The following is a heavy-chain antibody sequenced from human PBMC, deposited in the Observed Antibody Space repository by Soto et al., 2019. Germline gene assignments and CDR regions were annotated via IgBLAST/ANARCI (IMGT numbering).Heavy chain of an antibody. CDR1: GFTFSSYS. D-gene: IGHD5-12*01. CDR3: AREMATITPYYYGMDV. V-gene: IGHV3-21*01. CDR2: ISSSSSYI. J-gene: IGHJ6*02. Sequence: GGSLRLSCAASGFTFSSYSMNWVRQAPGKGLEWVSSISSSSSYIYYADSVKGRFTISRDNAKNSLYLQMNSLRAEDTAVYYCAREMATITPYYYGMDVWGQGTTVTVSS.